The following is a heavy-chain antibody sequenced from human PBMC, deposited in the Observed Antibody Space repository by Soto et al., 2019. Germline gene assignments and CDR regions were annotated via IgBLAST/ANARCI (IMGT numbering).Heavy chain of an antibody. CDR1: RYLFASHN. V-gene: IGHV1-46*01. Sequence: QVQLVQSAAEVKEPGASVTVSCKASRYLFASHNIHWVREAPGQGLEWMGEINPRSGSAGNNQKCQGRVTMTSDTSTTTVYMILSSLRSDDTAVYYCARIAGAGLTYFDFWGQGTPVTVSS. CDR3: ARIAGAGLTYFDF. D-gene: IGHD6-13*01. J-gene: IGHJ4*02. CDR2: INPRSGSA.